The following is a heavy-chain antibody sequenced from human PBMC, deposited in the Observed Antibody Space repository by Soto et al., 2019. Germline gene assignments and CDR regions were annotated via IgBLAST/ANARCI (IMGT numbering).Heavy chain of an antibody. CDR3: ARDKGRSGSWFDP. CDR2: ISYDGSNK. V-gene: IGHV3-30-3*01. J-gene: IGHJ5*02. Sequence: QVQLVESGGGVVQPGRSLRLSCAASGFTFSSYAMHWVRQAPGKGLEWVAVISYDGSNKYYEDSVKGRFTVSRDNSKNTLYLQMNRLGAEDTAVYYCARDKGRSGSWFDPWGQGTLVTVSS. D-gene: IGHD2-15*01. CDR1: GFTFSSYA.